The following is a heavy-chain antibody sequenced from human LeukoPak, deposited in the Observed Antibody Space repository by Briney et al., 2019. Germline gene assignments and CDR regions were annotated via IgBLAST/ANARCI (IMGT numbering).Heavy chain of an antibody. CDR3: AKSSGSSGYHYVGDY. D-gene: IGHD3-22*01. CDR2: ISGSGGDT. V-gene: IGHV3-23*01. Sequence: GGSLRLSCAASGFTFSSYAMSWVRQAPGKGLEWVSGISGSGGDTYYADSVKGRFTISRDNSRNTLYLQMNSLRAEDTAVYYCAKSSGSSGYHYVGDYWGQGTLVTVSS. J-gene: IGHJ4*02. CDR1: GFTFSSYA.